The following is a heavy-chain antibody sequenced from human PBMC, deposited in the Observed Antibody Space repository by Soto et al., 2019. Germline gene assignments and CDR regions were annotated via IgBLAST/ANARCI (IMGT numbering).Heavy chain of an antibody. D-gene: IGHD2-2*01. V-gene: IGHV4-30-4*01. J-gene: IGHJ6*02. CDR2: IYYSGST. CDR1: GGSISSGDYY. CDR3: ARFIVVVPAATPDYYYYYGMDV. Sequence: SETLSLTCTVSGGSISSGDYYWSWIRQPPGKGLEWIGYIYYSGSTYYNPSLKSRVTISVDTSKNQFSLKLSSVTAADTAVYYCARFIVVVPAATPDYYYYYGMDVWGQGTTVTVS.